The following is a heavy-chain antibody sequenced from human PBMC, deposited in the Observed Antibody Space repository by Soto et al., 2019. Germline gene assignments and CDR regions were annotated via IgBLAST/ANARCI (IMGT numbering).Heavy chain of an antibody. CDR1: GDTFKNCV. CDR3: AAELGFGNLCVV. V-gene: IGHV1-69*01. CDR2: IIPLFGTT. D-gene: IGHD3-10*01. Sequence: QVQVVQSGVEVRRPGSSVKVSCKASGDTFKNCVISWVRQAPGQGLEWMGGIIPLFGTTDFAQRFQGRLTITTDESTTTAYMELSRLRYEDTAMYDCAAELGFGNLCVVWGQGTTVIVSS. J-gene: IGHJ6*02.